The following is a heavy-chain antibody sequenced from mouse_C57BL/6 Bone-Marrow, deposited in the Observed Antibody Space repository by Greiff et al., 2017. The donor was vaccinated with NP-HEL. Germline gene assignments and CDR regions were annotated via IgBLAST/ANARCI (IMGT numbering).Heavy chain of an antibody. V-gene: IGHV3-1*01. Sequence: EVKVVESGPGMVKPSQSLSLTCTVTGYSITSGYDWHWIRHFPGNKLEWMGYISYSGSTNYNPSLKSRISITHDTSKNHFFLKLNSVTTEDTAPYSCAREGDYYGYDGCYFDVWGTGTTVTVSS. CDR1: GYSITSGYD. CDR3: AREGDYYGYDGCYFDV. CDR2: ISYSGST. D-gene: IGHD2-2*01. J-gene: IGHJ1*03.